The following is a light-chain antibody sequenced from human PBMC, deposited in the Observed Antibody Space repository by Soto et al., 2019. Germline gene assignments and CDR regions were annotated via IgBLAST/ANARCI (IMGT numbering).Light chain of an antibody. CDR2: EVT. Sequence: QSALTQPASVSGSPGQSLTISCTGTTTDVDPYDLVSWYQCRPGEAPKLMIFEVTNRPSGISTRFSGSKSGYTASLTISGLQPEDEADYYCSSYTSDSTFLVFGGGTKLTVL. CDR1: TTDVDPYDL. J-gene: IGLJ2*01. V-gene: IGLV2-14*02. CDR3: SSYTSDSTFLV.